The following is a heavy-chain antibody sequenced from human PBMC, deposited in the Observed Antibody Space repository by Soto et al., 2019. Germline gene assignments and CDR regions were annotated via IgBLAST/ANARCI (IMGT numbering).Heavy chain of an antibody. CDR2: IWYDGSNK. V-gene: IGHV3-33*01. Sequence: QVQLVESGGGVVQPGRSLRLSCAASGFTFSSYGMHWVRQAPGKGLGWVAVIWYDGSNKYYADSVKGRFTISRDNSKNTLYLQMNSLRAEDTAVYYCARGGFGGVIGTLRYWGQGTLVTVSS. CDR3: ARGGFGGVIGTLRY. CDR1: GFTFSSYG. D-gene: IGHD3-16*02. J-gene: IGHJ4*02.